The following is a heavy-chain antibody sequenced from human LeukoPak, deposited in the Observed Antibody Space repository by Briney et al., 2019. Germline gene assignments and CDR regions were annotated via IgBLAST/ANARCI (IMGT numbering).Heavy chain of an antibody. Sequence: GSLRLSCAASGFTFSSYGMPWVRQAPGKGLEWVEFIRYDGSNKYYADSVKGRFTISRDNSKNTLYLQMNSLRAEDTAVYYCARDTSWGFWSARAAFDIWGQGTMVTVSS. CDR3: ARDTSWGFWSARAAFDI. J-gene: IGHJ3*02. D-gene: IGHD3-3*01. CDR1: GFTFSSYG. CDR2: IRYDGSNK. V-gene: IGHV3-30*02.